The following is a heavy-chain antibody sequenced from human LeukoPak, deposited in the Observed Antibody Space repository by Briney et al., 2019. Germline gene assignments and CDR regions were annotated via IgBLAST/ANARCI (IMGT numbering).Heavy chain of an antibody. J-gene: IGHJ4*02. CDR1: GYTFTNYD. D-gene: IGHD6-19*01. Sequence: ASVKVSCKASGYTFTNYDINWVRQATGQGLEWMGWMNPSSGNTAYAQKFQGRVTMTRDTSINTIYMELSSLRSEDTAVYYCARSLRDWYKDYWGQGTLVTVSS. CDR3: ARSLRDWYKDY. CDR2: MNPSSGNT. V-gene: IGHV1-8*01.